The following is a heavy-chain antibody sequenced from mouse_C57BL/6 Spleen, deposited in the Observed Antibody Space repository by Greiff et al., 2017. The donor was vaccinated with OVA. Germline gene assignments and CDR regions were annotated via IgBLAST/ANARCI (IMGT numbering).Heavy chain of an antibody. CDR3: ARRRGNGNRGYAMDY. CDR2: ISSGGSYT. D-gene: IGHD2-1*01. J-gene: IGHJ4*01. V-gene: IGHV5-6*02. Sequence: EVKLMESGGDLVKPGGSLKLSCAASGFTFSSYGMSWVRQTPDKRLEWVATISSGGSYTYYPDSVKGRFTISRDNAKNTLYLQMSSLKSEDTAMYYCARRRGNGNRGYAMDYWGQGTSVTVSS. CDR1: GFTFSSYG.